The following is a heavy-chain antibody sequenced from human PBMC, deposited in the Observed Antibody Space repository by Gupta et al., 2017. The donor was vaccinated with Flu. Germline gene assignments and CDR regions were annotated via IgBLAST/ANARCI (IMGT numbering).Heavy chain of an antibody. J-gene: IGHJ6*02. D-gene: IGHD3-10*01. CDR3: ARLVVPDPDPRITMVRGGGMDV. CDR2: IYPGDSDT. V-gene: IGHV5-51*03. CDR1: GYSFTSYW. Sequence: EVQLVQSGAEVKKPGASLKISCKGSGYSFTSYWLGWVRQMPGKGLEWMGIIYPGDSDTRYSPSFQGQVTISADKSISTAYLQWSSLKASDTAMYYCARLVVPDPDPRITMVRGGGMDVWGQGTTVTVSS.